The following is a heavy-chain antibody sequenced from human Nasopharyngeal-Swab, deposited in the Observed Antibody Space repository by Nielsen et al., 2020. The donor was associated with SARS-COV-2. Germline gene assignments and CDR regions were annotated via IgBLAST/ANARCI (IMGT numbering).Heavy chain of an antibody. Sequence: GGSLRLSCAASGFTFSSYAMSWVRQAPGKGLEWVSAISGSGGSTYYADSVKGRFTISRDNSKNTLYLQMNSLRAEDTAVYYCAKDLLLWFGELPMLGGMDVWGQETTVTVSS. CDR3: AKDLLLWFGELPMLGGMDV. CDR1: GFTFSSYA. V-gene: IGHV3-23*01. CDR2: ISGSGGST. D-gene: IGHD3-10*01. J-gene: IGHJ6*02.